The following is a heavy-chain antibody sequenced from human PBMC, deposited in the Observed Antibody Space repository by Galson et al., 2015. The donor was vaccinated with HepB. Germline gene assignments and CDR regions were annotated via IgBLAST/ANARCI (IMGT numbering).Heavy chain of an antibody. V-gene: IGHV1-46*01. D-gene: IGHD4-17*01. CDR1: GYTFTSYY. CDR3: ATLTVTTPDLGFFDY. CDR2: INPSGGST. J-gene: IGHJ4*02. Sequence: SVKVSCKASGYTFTSYYMHWVRQAPGQGLEWMGIINPSGGSTSYAQKFQGRVTMTRDTSTSTVYMELSSLRSEDTAVYYCATLTVTTPDLGFFDYWGQGTLFTVSS.